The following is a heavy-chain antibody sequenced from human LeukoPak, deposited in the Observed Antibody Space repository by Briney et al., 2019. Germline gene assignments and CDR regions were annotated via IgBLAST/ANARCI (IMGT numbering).Heavy chain of an antibody. CDR2: ISGDAADT. V-gene: IGHV3-23*01. CDR1: GFTFRNYA. Sequence: GGSLRLSCTGSGFTFRNYAVSWVRQASGKGLEWVSTISGDAADTFYANSEKGRFSISRDNFNNRVFLQLNSVTAEDTAMYYCARWFGEPLNFDFWGQGTLVTVSS. CDR3: ARWFGEPLNFDF. D-gene: IGHD3-10*01. J-gene: IGHJ4*02.